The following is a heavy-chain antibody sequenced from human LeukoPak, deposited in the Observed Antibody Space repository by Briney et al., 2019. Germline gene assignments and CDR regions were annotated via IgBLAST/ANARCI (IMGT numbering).Heavy chain of an antibody. CDR2: INSDGSST. CDR3: ARTGEGYAFDI. CDR1: GFTFTSYW. D-gene: IGHD1-26*01. Sequence: QTGGSLRLSCAASGFTFTSYWMHWVRQAPGKGLVWVARINSDGSSTSYADSVKGRFTISRDNAKNTLYLQMNSLRAEDTAVYYCARTGEGYAFDIWGQGTMVTVSS. J-gene: IGHJ3*02. V-gene: IGHV3-74*01.